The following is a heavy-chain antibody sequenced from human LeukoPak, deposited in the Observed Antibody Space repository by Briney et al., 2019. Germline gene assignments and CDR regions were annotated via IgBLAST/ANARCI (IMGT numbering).Heavy chain of an antibody. CDR1: GFTFSSYA. CDR3: AKPALVGAKGNWFDP. D-gene: IGHD1-26*01. Sequence: GGSLRLSCAASGFTFSSYAMSWVRQAPGKGLEWVSAISGSGGSTYYADSEKGRFTVSRDNSKKTLYLQVNSLRAENTAVDYCAKPALVGAKGNWFDPWGQGTLVTVSS. CDR2: ISGSGGST. J-gene: IGHJ5*02. V-gene: IGHV3-23*01.